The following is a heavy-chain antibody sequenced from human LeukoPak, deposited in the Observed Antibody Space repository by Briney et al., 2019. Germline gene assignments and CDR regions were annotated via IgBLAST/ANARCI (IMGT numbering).Heavy chain of an antibody. J-gene: IGHJ6*03. CDR2: INAGNGNT. CDR3: ARDGSGYDFGYYYYMDV. D-gene: IGHD5-12*01. Sequence: ASVKVSCKASGYTFTSYAMHWVRQAPGQRLEWMGWINAGNGNTKYSQEFQGRVTITRDTSASTAYMELSSLRSEDMAVYYCARDGSGYDFGYYYYMDVWGKGTTVTVSS. CDR1: GYTFTSYA. V-gene: IGHV1-3*03.